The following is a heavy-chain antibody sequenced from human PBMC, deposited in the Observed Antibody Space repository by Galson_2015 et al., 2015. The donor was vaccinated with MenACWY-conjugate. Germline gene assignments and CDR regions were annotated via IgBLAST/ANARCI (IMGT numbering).Heavy chain of an antibody. D-gene: IGHD2-2*01. CDR1: GFIFSSYA. CDR3: AKTYCSRTNCREPNWYFDL. J-gene: IGHJ2*01. CDR2: MSGSGGSR. Sequence: SLRLSCAASGFIFSSYAMSWVHQAPGKGLEWVSAMSGSGGSRNYADSVKGRFTISRDNSKNTLYLQMNSLRAEDTAVYYCAKTYCSRTNCREPNWYFDLWGRGTLVTVSS. V-gene: IGHV3-23*01.